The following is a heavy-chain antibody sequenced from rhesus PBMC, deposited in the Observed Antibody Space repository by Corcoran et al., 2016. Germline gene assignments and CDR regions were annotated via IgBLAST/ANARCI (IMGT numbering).Heavy chain of an antibody. V-gene: IGHV4-65*01. Sequence: QVQLQESGPGLVKPSETLSLTCAVSGGSISSSNWWSWIRQPPGKGLEWIGYSRGSSGSTYHNPSLKSRVTISTDTSKNQVARKLSSVTAADTAGYYCARWGSGSPFDYWGQGGLVTGSS. CDR3: ARWGSGSPFDY. D-gene: IGHD6-25*01. CDR1: GGSISSSNW. CDR2: SRGSSGST. J-gene: IGHJ4*01.